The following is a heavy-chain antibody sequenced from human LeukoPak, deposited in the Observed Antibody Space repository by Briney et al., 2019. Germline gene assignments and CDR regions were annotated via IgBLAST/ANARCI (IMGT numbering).Heavy chain of an antibody. CDR2: IKQDGSEK. Sequence: SGGSLRLSCAASGFTFSSYGMSWVRQAPGKGLEWVANIKQDGSEKYYVDSVKGRFTISRDNAKNSLYLQMNSLRAEDTAVYYCARDRGYGSGSYYDYWGQGTLVTVSS. J-gene: IGHJ4*02. V-gene: IGHV3-7*01. D-gene: IGHD3-10*01. CDR1: GFTFSSYG. CDR3: ARDRGYGSGSYYDY.